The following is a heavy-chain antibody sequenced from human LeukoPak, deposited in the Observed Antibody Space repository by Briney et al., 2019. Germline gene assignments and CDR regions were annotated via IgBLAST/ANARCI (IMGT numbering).Heavy chain of an antibody. CDR1: GFTFSDYW. CDR3: AFLHLGH. D-gene: IGHD2/OR15-2a*01. J-gene: IGHJ1*01. V-gene: IGHV3-74*03. CDR2: NKSDGTSI. Sequence: PGGPLRLSCAASGFTFSDYWMDWVRQAPGKGLVWVSRNKSDGTSIMYADSVRGRFTISRDKAKNTLYLQMNSLRAEDTAVYYCAFLHLGHWGQGTLVTVSS.